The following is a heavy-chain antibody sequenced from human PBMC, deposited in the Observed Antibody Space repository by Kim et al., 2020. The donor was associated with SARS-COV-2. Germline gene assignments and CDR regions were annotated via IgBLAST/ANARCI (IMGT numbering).Heavy chain of an antibody. CDR1: GFTFSSYE. D-gene: IGHD6-13*01. J-gene: IGHJ6*02. Sequence: GGSLRLSCAASGFTFSSYEMNWVRQAPGKGLEWVSYISSSGSTIYYADSVKGRFTISRDNAKNSLYLQMNSLRAEDTAVYYCAREYSSSWTPYYYYGMDVWGQGTTVTVSS. CDR3: AREYSSSWTPYYYYGMDV. CDR2: ISSSGSTI. V-gene: IGHV3-48*03.